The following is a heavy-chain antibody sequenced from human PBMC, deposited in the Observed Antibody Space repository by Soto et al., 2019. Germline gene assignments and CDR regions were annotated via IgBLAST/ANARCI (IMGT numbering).Heavy chain of an antibody. J-gene: IGHJ5*02. Sequence: GGSLRLSCTGSGFSFFSYAMSWVRQAPGKGLEWVSTISGSGGHTYYADSVKGRFVVSRDNDKNTVYMHMSSLTGEDTAVYFCAKIEMGWFAHWGQGTQVTVSS. CDR2: ISGSGGHT. CDR1: GFSFFSYA. CDR3: AKIEMGWFAH. V-gene: IGHV3-23*01. D-gene: IGHD2-8*01.